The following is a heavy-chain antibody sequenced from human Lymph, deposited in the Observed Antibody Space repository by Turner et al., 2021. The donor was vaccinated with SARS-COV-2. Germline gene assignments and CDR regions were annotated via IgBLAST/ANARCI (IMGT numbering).Heavy chain of an antibody. CDR3: AKEGLSGRRLQFVPYFAY. J-gene: IGHJ4*02. V-gene: IGHV3-43*02. Sequence: EVQLVESGGGVVQPGGSLRLSCAASGFTFDDYAMHWVRQAPGKGLEWVSRISGDGGSTYYADSVKGRFTISRNDSKNSLYLQINSLRTEDTALYYCAKEGLSGRRLQFVPYFAYWGQGTLVSVSS. CDR1: GFTFDDYA. CDR2: ISGDGGST. D-gene: IGHD5-12*01.